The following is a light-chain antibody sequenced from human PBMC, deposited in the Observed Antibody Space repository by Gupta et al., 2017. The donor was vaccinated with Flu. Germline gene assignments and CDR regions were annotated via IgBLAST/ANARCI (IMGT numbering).Light chain of an antibody. CDR3: QQSDNFPRT. J-gene: IGKJ1*01. Sequence: LTSLSASIGDRVTITCRASQSISTYLNWYQQIPGKAPKVLIFAASTLQSGVPSRFRGSGSGTDFTLTISNLQVEDFATYYCQQSDNFPRTFGQGTKVEI. V-gene: IGKV1-39*01. CDR1: QSISTY. CDR2: AAS.